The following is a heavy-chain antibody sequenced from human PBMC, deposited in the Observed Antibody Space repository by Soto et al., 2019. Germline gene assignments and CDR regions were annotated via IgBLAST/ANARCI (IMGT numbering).Heavy chain of an antibody. CDR3: VRDLLKYDVLTGTSENWFDP. J-gene: IGHJ5*02. CDR1: GGSISSDGHY. Sequence: QVQLQESGPGLMKPSQTLSLTCTVSGGSISSDGHYWTWIRQHPGKGLEWIGYISYSGSTYYNPSLKSRVTISADSAKNQFPLHLSSATVADTAVYYCVRDLLKYDVLTGTSENWFDPWGQGTLVTVSS. V-gene: IGHV4-31*03. CDR2: ISYSGST. D-gene: IGHD3-9*01.